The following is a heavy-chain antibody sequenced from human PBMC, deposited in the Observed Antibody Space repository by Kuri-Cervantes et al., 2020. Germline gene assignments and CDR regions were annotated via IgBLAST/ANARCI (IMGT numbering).Heavy chain of an antibody. CDR1: GFTVSSNY. V-gene: IGHV3-66*01. Sequence: LSLTCAASGFTVSSNYMSWVRQAPGKGLEWVSVIYSGGSTYYADSVKGRFTISRDNSKNTLYLQMNSLRAEDTAVYYCARDPAAVAEAFDIWGQGTTVTVSS. D-gene: IGHD6-19*01. J-gene: IGHJ3*02. CDR2: IYSGGST. CDR3: ARDPAAVAEAFDI.